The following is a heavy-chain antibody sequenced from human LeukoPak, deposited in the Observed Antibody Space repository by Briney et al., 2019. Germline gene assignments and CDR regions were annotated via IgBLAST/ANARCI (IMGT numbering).Heavy chain of an antibody. J-gene: IGHJ4*02. D-gene: IGHD6-19*01. CDR2: ISGSGGST. V-gene: IGHV3-23*01. Sequence: GGSLRLSCAASGFTFRSYAMSWVRQAPGKGLEWVSAISGSGGSTYYADSVKGRFTISRDNSKNTLYLQMNSLRAEDTAVYYCAKAIAVAGTSKYYFDYWGQGTLVTVSS. CDR1: GFTFRSYA. CDR3: AKAIAVAGTSKYYFDY.